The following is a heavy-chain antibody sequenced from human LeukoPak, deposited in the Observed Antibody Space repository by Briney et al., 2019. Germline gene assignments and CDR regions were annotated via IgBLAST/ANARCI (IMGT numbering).Heavy chain of an antibody. V-gene: IGHV3-30*04. CDR2: ISYDGSNK. D-gene: IGHD3-22*01. CDR1: GFTFSSYA. Sequence: GGSLRLSCAASGFTFSSYAMHWVRQAPGKGLEWVAVISYDGSNKYYADSVKGRFTISRDNSKNTLYLQMNSLRPEDTAVYYCARDVRGPTGYDSSGRDTFDSWGQGTLVTVSS. CDR3: ARDVRGPTGYDSSGRDTFDS. J-gene: IGHJ4*02.